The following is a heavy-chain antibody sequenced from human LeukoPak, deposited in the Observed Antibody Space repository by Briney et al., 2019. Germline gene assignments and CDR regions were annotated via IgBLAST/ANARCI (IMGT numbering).Heavy chain of an antibody. CDR3: ARVFFSSGWKTNWFDP. CDR2: IYPGDSDT. V-gene: IGHV5-51*01. Sequence: GESLKISCKGSGYSFTSYWIGWVRQMPGKGLEWMGIIYPGDSDTRYSPSFQGQVTISADKSSSIVYLQWSSLKASDTAVYYCARVFFSSGWKTNWFDPWGQGTLVTVSS. CDR1: GYSFTSYW. J-gene: IGHJ5*02. D-gene: IGHD6-19*01.